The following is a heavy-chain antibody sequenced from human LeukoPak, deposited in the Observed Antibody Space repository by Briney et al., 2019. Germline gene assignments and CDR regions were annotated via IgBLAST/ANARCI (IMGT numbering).Heavy chain of an antibody. CDR1: GGSISSGSYY. J-gene: IGHJ5*02. CDR3: ASIVTAIHVGYWFDP. Sequence: SETLSLTCTVSGGSISSGSYYWSWIRQPAGKGLEWIGHIYTSGSTNYNPSLKSRVTISVDTSKNQFSLKLSSVTAADTAVYYCASIVTAIHVGYWFDPWGQGTLVTVSS. D-gene: IGHD2-21*02. V-gene: IGHV4-61*09. CDR2: IYTSGST.